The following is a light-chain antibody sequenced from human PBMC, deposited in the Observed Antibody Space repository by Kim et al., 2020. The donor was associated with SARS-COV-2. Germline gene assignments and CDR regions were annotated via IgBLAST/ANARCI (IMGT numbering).Light chain of an antibody. V-gene: IGLV3-19*01. CDR2: GKN. Sequence: VALVQTVRITCQGDLLRSFYATGYQQKPGRAPILVIYGKNNRPSGIPDRFSGSSSGNTASLTITGTQAGDEADYYCNSRDTNDNVVFGGGTQLTVL. CDR3: NSRDTNDNVV. J-gene: IGLJ2*01. CDR1: LLRSFY.